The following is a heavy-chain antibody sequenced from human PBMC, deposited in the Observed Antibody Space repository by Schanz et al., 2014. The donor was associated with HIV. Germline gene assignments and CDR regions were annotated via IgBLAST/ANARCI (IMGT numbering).Heavy chain of an antibody. J-gene: IGHJ4*02. CDR3: AREGDGASVTGTSDY. CDR2: INTYYDKT. Sequence: QVQLVQSGAEVKKPGASVKVSCKASGYTFTTYGITWVRQAPGQGLEWMGWINTYYDKTKYAEKFQDRVTMTADTSTSTAYMELRSLRSDDTAMYYCAREGDGASVTGTSDYWGQGTLVTVSS. CDR1: GYTFTTYG. V-gene: IGHV1-18*01. D-gene: IGHD1-20*01.